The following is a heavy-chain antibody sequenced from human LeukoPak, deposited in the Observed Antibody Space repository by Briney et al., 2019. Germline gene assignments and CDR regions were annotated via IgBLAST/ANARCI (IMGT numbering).Heavy chain of an antibody. V-gene: IGHV3-30*07. CDR2: ISYDGSNK. CDR1: GFTFSSYA. Sequence: PGGSLRLSCAASGFTFSSYAMHWVRQAPGKGLEWVAVISYDGSNKYYADSVKGRFTISRDNAKNSLYLQMNSLRAEDTAVYYCATGEIVVVITPSGYWGQGTLVTVSS. CDR3: ATGEIVVVITPSGY. D-gene: IGHD3-22*01. J-gene: IGHJ4*02.